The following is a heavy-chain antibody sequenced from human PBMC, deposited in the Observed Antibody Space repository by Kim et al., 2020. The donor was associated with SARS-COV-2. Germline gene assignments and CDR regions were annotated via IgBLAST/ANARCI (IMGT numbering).Heavy chain of an antibody. D-gene: IGHD1-26*01. CDR3: ARHVGGGSIDY. CDR2: T. J-gene: IGHJ4*02. Sequence: TNYHPTHTSRVTISVDTSKIQFALKLSSVTAADTAVYCCARHVGGGSIDYWGPGPLVTVSS. V-gene: IGHV4-59*08.